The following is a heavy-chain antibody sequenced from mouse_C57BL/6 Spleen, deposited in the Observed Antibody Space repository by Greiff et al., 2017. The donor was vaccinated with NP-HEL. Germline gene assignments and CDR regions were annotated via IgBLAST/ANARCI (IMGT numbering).Heavy chain of an antibody. Sequence: EVQLQQSGPELVKPGASVKIPCKASGYTFTDYNMDWVKQSHGKSLEWIGDINPNNGGTIYNQKFKGKATLTVDKSSSTAYMKLRSLTSEDTAVYYCARSTYGNYAMDYWGQGTSVTVSS. CDR1: GYTFTDYN. V-gene: IGHV1-18*01. D-gene: IGHD2-10*02. CDR2: INPNNGGT. J-gene: IGHJ4*01. CDR3: ARSTYGNYAMDY.